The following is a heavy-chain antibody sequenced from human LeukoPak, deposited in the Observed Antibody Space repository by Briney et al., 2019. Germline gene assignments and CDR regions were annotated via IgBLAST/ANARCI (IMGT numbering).Heavy chain of an antibody. CDR1: GGSTNTYY. CDR3: ARDRIAVAGTGYYYGMDV. V-gene: IGHV4-59*01. Sequence: SETLSLTCTISGGSTNTYYWSWIRQPPGKGLEWIGYIYYIGSTNYGPSLKSRATISVDTSKNQFSLKLSSVTAADTAVYYCARDRIAVAGTGYYYGMDVWGQGTTVTVSS. CDR2: IYYIGST. D-gene: IGHD6-19*01. J-gene: IGHJ6*02.